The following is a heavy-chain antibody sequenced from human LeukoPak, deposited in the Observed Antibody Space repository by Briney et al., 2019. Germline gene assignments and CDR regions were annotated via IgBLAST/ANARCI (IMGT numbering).Heavy chain of an antibody. D-gene: IGHD6-13*01. V-gene: IGHV4-30-4*01. CDR3: ATPRAGTAFDI. CDR2: IYYSGST. CDR1: GGSISSGDYY. Sequence: KPSQTLPLTCTVSGGSISSGDYYWSWIRQPPGKGLEWIGYIYYSGSTYYNPSLKSRVTISVDTSKNQFSLKLSSVTAADTAVYYCATPRAGTAFDIWGQGTMVAVSS. J-gene: IGHJ3*02.